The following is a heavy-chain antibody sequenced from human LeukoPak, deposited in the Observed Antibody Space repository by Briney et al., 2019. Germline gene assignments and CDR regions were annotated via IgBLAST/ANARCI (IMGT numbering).Heavy chain of an antibody. Sequence: GGSLRLSCAASGFTFSSYGMHWVRQAPGKGLEWVAVMWYDGSNKYYADSVKGRFTISRDNSKNTLYLQMNSLRAEDTAVYYCARGRDSSSWYRVPFDYWGQGTLVTVSS. D-gene: IGHD6-13*01. V-gene: IGHV3-33*01. CDR1: GFTFSSYG. J-gene: IGHJ4*02. CDR3: ARGRDSSSWYRVPFDY. CDR2: MWYDGSNK.